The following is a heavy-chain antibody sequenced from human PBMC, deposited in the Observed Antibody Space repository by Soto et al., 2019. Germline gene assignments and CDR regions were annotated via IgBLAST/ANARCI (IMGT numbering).Heavy chain of an antibody. D-gene: IGHD1-26*01. CDR2: ISYDGSNK. CDR3: AKGTSIVGATRRGYFDY. CDR1: GFTFSSYG. V-gene: IGHV3-30*18. J-gene: IGHJ4*02. Sequence: GGSLRLSCAASGFTFSSYGMHWVRQAPGKGLEWVAVISYDGSNKYYADSVKGRFTISRDNSKNTLYLQMNSLRAEDTAVYYCAKGTSIVGATRRGYFDYWGQGTLVTVSS.